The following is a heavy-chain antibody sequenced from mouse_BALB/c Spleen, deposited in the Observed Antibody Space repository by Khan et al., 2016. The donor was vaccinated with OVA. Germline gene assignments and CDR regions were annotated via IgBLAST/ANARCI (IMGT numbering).Heavy chain of an antibody. CDR1: GFTFSSYS. CDR3: ADHLTGSFAY. D-gene: IGHD4-1*01. J-gene: IGHJ3*01. CDR2: ISSGGDYT. V-gene: IGHV5-6*01. Sequence: EVELVESGGDLVKPGGSLKLSCAASGFTFSSYSMSWVRQTPDKRLEWVASISSGGDYTYYPDSVKGRFTISRDNAKNNLYLQMSDLKSEDTAMYYCADHLTGSFAYGGQGTLVTVSA.